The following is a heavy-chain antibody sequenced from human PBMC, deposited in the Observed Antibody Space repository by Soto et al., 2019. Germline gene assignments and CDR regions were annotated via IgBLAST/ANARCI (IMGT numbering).Heavy chain of an antibody. CDR2: IYHSGTT. J-gene: IGHJ3*02. Sequence: SETLALTCTVAGGSISSGGYYWSWIRQHPGKGLEWIGYIYHSGTTYYNSSLKSRVTISVDTSKNQFSLKLTFVTAADTAVYYCAREAGDDAFDIWSQGTMVTVSS. V-gene: IGHV4-31*03. D-gene: IGHD7-27*01. CDR3: AREAGDDAFDI. CDR1: GGSISSGGYY.